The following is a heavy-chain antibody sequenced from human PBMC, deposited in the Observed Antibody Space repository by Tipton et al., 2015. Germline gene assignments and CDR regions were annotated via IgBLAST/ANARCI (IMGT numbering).Heavy chain of an antibody. CDR3: ARSRDAMTAGYFDV. V-gene: IGHV1-45*02. CDR2: ITPYNGNT. CDR1: GYTFTFRY. J-gene: IGHJ2*01. D-gene: IGHD2-21*02. Sequence: QLVQSGAEMKKPGASVKVSCKSYGYTFTFRYLHWVRQAPGQALEWMGWITPYNGNTNSAPKFQDRVTITRDRPMTMVYMDLSSLRSEDTAMYYCARSRDAMTAGYFDVWGRGTLVTVS.